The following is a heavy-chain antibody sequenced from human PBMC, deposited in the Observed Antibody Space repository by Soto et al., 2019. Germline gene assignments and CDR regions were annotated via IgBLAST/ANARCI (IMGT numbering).Heavy chain of an antibody. J-gene: IGHJ6*02. D-gene: IGHD3-3*01. Sequence: SETLSLTCTVSGGSISSYYWSWIRQPPGKGLEWIGYIYYSGSTNYNPSLKSRVTTSVDTSKNQFSLKLSSVTAADTAVYYCARSRIYDFWSRWPTPDVDYYYGMDVWGQGTTVTVSS. CDR1: GGSISSYY. CDR2: IYYSGST. CDR3: ARSRIYDFWSRWPTPDVDYYYGMDV. V-gene: IGHV4-59*01.